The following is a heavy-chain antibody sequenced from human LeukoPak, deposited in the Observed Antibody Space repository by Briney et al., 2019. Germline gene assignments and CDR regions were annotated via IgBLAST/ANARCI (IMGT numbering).Heavy chain of an antibody. Sequence: GGSLRLSCAASGFTFSSYSMNWVRQAPGKGLEWVAVIWYDGSNKYYADSVKGRFTISRDNSKNTLYLQMNSLRAEDTAVYYCARGPYSSSWYPYYFDYWGQGTLVTVSS. CDR2: IWYDGSNK. D-gene: IGHD6-13*01. CDR3: ARGPYSSSWYPYYFDY. V-gene: IGHV3-33*08. J-gene: IGHJ4*02. CDR1: GFTFSSYS.